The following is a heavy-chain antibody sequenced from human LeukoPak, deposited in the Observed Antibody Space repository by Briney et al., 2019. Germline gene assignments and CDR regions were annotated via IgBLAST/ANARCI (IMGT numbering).Heavy chain of an antibody. CDR1: GYTFTSYG. CDR2: ISAYNGNT. Sequence: ASVKVSCKASGYTFTSYGISWVRQAPGQGLEWMGWISAYNGNTNYAQKFQGRVTMTRNTSISTAYMELSSLRSEDTAVYYCARGSSSSSSPFDIWGQGTMITVSS. J-gene: IGHJ3*02. V-gene: IGHV1-18*01. CDR3: ARGSSSSSSPFDI. D-gene: IGHD6-6*01.